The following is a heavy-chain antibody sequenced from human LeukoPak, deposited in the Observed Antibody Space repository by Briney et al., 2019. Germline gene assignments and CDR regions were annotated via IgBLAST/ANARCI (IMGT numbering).Heavy chain of an antibody. CDR2: MNPNRGNT. J-gene: IGHJ3*02. CDR3: ASSGGSYYRSYAFDI. Sequence: ASVKVSCKASGYTFTSYDINWVRQATGQGLEWMGWMNPNRGNTGYAQKFQGRVTMTRNTSISTAYMELSSLRSEDTAVYYCASSGGSYYRSYAFDIWGQGTMVTVSS. V-gene: IGHV1-8*01. CDR1: GYTFTSYD. D-gene: IGHD1-26*01.